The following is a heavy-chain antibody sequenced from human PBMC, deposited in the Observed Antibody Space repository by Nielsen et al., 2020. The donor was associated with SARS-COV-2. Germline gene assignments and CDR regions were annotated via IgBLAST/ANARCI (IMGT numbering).Heavy chain of an antibody. CDR3: ASTHRVRPREEDY. Sequence: GESLKISCAASGFTFSSYGMHWVRQAPGKGLEWVAVISYDGSNKYYADSVKGRFTISRDNSKNTLYLQMNSLRAEDTAVYYCASTHRVRPREEDYWGQGTLVTVSS. CDR2: ISYDGSNK. D-gene: IGHD1-1*01. CDR1: GFTFSSYG. V-gene: IGHV3-30*03. J-gene: IGHJ4*02.